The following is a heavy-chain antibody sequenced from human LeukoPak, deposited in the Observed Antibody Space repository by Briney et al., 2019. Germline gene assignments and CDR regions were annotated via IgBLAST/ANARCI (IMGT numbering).Heavy chain of an antibody. CDR1: GGTFSSYA. J-gene: IGHJ4*02. D-gene: IGHD3-3*01. Sequence: SVKVSCKASGGTFSSYAISWVRQAPGQGLEWMVGIIPIFGTANYGQKFQGRVTITTDESTSTAYMELSSLRSEDTAVYYCASGYDFWSGYYFYFDYWGQGTLVTVSS. CDR3: ASGYDFWSGYYFYFDY. V-gene: IGHV1-69*05. CDR2: IIPIFGTA.